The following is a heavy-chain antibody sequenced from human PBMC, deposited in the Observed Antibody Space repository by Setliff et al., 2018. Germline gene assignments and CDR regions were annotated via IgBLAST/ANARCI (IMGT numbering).Heavy chain of an antibody. J-gene: IGHJ4*02. CDR2: ISPSGST. CDR3: ARGITSVSWTPRY. Sequence: PSETLSLTCTVSGGSISSGNYYWSWIRQPAGKGLEWIGHISPSGSTTYNPSVKSRVTMSLDTSKNQFSLNLYSVTAADTAVYYCARGITSVSWTPRYWGRGTLVTVSS. CDR1: GGSISSGNYY. D-gene: IGHD3-10*01. V-gene: IGHV4-61*09.